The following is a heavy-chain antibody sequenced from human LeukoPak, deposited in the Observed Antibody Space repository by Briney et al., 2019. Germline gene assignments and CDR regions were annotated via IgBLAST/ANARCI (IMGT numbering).Heavy chain of an antibody. Sequence: SVKVSCKASGGTFSSYAISWVRQAPGQGLEWMGGIIPIFGTANYAQKFQGRVTITTDESTSTAYVELSSLRSEDTAVYYCARDYHGQTGALDYWGQGTLVTVSS. CDR2: IIPIFGTA. CDR3: ARDYHGQTGALDY. D-gene: IGHD1-1*01. J-gene: IGHJ4*02. V-gene: IGHV1-69*05. CDR1: GGTFSSYA.